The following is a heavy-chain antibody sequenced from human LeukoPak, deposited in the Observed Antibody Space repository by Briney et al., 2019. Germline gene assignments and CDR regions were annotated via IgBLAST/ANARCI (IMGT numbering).Heavy chain of an antibody. Sequence: GASVKVSCKASGYTFTGYYMHWVRQAPGQGLEWMGRINPNSGGTNYAQKFQGRVTMTRDTSISTAYMELSRLRSDDTAVYYCARDYRRLGVAAAGTAPGYWGQGTLVTVSS. J-gene: IGHJ4*02. CDR3: ARDYRRLGVAAAGTAPGY. V-gene: IGHV1-2*06. CDR1: GYTFTGYY. CDR2: INPNSGGT. D-gene: IGHD6-13*01.